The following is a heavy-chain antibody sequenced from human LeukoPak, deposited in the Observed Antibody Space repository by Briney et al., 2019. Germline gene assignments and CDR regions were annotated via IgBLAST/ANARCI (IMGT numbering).Heavy chain of an antibody. CDR1: GYTFTSYY. J-gene: IGHJ4*02. V-gene: IGHV1-46*01. CDR2: INPSGGST. Sequence: GASVKVSCKASGYTFTSYYMHWVRQAPGQGLEWMGIINPSGGSTSYAQKFQGRVTMTRDMSTSTVYMELSSLRSEDTAVYYCAKDLTQKGIAVAGTVGYWGQGTLVTVSS. D-gene: IGHD6-19*01. CDR3: AKDLTQKGIAVAGTVGY.